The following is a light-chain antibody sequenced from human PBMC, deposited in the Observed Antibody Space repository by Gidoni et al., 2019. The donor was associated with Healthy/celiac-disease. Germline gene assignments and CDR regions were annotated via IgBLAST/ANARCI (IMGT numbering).Light chain of an antibody. CDR2: VAS. Sequence: EIVLTQSPGTLSLSPGERDTISCRASQSVSSSYLAWYQQKPGQAPRLLIYVASSRSTGIPDRFSGSVSGTDFTLTISRLEPEDFAVYYCHQYGSSPPCTFGQXTKLEIK. CDR1: QSVSSSY. J-gene: IGKJ2*02. CDR3: HQYGSSPPCT. V-gene: IGKV3-20*01.